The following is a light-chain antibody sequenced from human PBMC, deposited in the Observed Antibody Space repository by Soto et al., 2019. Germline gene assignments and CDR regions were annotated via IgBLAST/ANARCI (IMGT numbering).Light chain of an antibody. CDR1: QSISSY. Sequence: DIQMTQSPSSLSASVGDRVTITCRASQSISSYLNWYQQKPGKAPKLLIYAASSLQSVVPSRFSGSGSGTDFTLTINRLEPEDFAVYYCQQYENSPITFGQGTRLEIK. V-gene: IGKV1-39*01. CDR2: AAS. CDR3: QQYENSPIT. J-gene: IGKJ5*01.